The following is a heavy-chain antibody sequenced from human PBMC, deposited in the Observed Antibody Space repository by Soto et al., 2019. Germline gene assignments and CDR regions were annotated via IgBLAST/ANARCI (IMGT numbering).Heavy chain of an antibody. CDR3: AREALIVVVVADSGRDGMDV. CDR2: IKQDGSEK. Sequence: GGSLRLSCAASGFTFSSYSMSWVRQAPGKGLEWVANIKQDGSEKYYVDSVKGRFTISRDNAKNSLYLQMNSLRAEDTAVYYCAREALIVVVVADSGRDGMDVWGRGTTGTVS. D-gene: IGHD2-15*01. V-gene: IGHV3-7*01. J-gene: IGHJ6*02. CDR1: GFTFSSYS.